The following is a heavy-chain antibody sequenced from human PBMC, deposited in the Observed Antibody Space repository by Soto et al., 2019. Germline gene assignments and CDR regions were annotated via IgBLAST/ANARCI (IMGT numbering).Heavy chain of an antibody. J-gene: IGHJ6*02. V-gene: IGHV4-39*01. CDR3: ARGSSSWSYKYYYYYGMDV. D-gene: IGHD6-13*01. CDR2: IYYSGST. Sequence: TLSLTCTVSGCSISSSRYYWGWIRQPPGKGLEWIGSIYYSGSTYYNPSLKSRVTISVDTSKNQFSLKLSSVTAADTAVYYCARGSSSWSYKYYYYYGMDVWGQGTTVTVSS. CDR1: GCSISSSRYY.